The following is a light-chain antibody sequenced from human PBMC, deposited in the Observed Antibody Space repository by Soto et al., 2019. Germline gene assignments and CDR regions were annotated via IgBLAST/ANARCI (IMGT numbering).Light chain of an antibody. CDR3: SSYAGSNNFKV. CDR1: SSDVGGYNY. CDR2: EAN. J-gene: IGLJ2*01. Sequence: QSVLTQPPSASGSPGQSVTISCTGTSSDVGGYNYVSWYQQHPGKAPKLMIYEANKRPSGVPDRFSGSKSGNTASLTVSGLQAEDEADYYCSSYAGSNNFKVFGGGTKLTVL. V-gene: IGLV2-8*01.